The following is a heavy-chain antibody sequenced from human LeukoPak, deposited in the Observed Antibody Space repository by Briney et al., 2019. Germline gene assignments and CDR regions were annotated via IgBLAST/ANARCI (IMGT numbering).Heavy chain of an antibody. V-gene: IGHV3-30-3*01. CDR1: GFTFSSYA. CDR2: ISYDASNK. CDR3: ARVAGYDFWSALEY. J-gene: IGHJ4*02. D-gene: IGHD3-3*01. Sequence: GGSLRLSCAASGFTFSSYALHWVRQAPGKGLEWVTLISYDASNKYYADSVKGRFSISRDNSKNTLYLQMNSLRAEDTAVYYCARVAGYDFWSALEYWGQGTLVTVSS.